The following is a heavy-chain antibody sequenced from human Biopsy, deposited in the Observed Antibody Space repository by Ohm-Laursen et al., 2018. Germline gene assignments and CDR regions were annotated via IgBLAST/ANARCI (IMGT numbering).Heavy chain of an antibody. D-gene: IGHD4-11*01. CDR1: GFTFSNYY. J-gene: IGHJ4*02. Sequence: SLRLSCAASGFTFSNYYMHWVRQAPGKGLLWVSRIKRDGTTTDHAESVKGRFTISRDNAKNTLYLQMNSLRAEDTAVYYCARGGFFAYSTFDYWGQGALVTVSS. V-gene: IGHV3-74*01. CDR2: IKRDGTTT. CDR3: ARGGFFAYSTFDY.